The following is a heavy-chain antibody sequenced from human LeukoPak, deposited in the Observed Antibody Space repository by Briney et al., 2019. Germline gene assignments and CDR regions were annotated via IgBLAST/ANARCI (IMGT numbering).Heavy chain of an antibody. Sequence: SETLSLTCAVSGGSVSSGSYYWSWIRQPAGKGLEWIGRIYTSGSTNYNPSLKSRVTISVDTSKNQFSLKLSSVTAADTAVYYCASYSGGSGWYGYFDYWGQGTLVTVSS. CDR2: IYTSGST. CDR1: GGSVSSGSYY. CDR3: ASYSGGSGWYGYFDY. V-gene: IGHV4-61*02. D-gene: IGHD6-19*01. J-gene: IGHJ4*02.